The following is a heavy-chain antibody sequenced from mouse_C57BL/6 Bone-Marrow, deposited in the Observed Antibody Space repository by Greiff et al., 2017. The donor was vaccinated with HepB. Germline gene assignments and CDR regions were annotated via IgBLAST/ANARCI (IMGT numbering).Heavy chain of an antibody. D-gene: IGHD1-1*01. CDR3: ARITFYV. V-gene: IGHV1-50*01. Sequence: VQLQQPGAELVKPGASVKLSCKASGYTFTSYWMQWVKQRPGQGLEWIGEIDPSDSYTNYHQKFKGKATLTVYTSSSTAYLQLSSLTSEDSAVYDCARITFYVWGTGTTVTVSS. CDR2: IDPSDSYT. CDR1: GYTFTSYW. J-gene: IGHJ1*03.